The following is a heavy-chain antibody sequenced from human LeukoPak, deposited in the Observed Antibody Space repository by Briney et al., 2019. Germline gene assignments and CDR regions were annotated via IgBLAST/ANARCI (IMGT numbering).Heavy chain of an antibody. CDR1: GYIFSSFA. J-gene: IGHJ4*02. CDR2: IIPIFGTA. D-gene: IGHD6-6*01. CDR3: ARRSPYSSSHLGPYYFDY. V-gene: IGHV1-69*13. Sequence: GASVKVSCKASGYIFSSFAMNWVRQAPGQGLEWMGWIIPIFGTANYAQKFQARVTITADESTSTAYMELSSLRSEDTAVYYCARRSPYSSSHLGPYYFDYWGQGTLVTVSS.